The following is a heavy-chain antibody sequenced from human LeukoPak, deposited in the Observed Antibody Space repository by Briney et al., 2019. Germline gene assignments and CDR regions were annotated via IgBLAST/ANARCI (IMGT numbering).Heavy chain of an antibody. CDR1: GFTFSSYS. CDR2: ISGSSSYI. D-gene: IGHD1-26*01. J-gene: IGHJ6*03. CDR3: ARDGKGSHASHYYYYYMDV. Sequence: PGGSLRLSCAASGFTFSSYSMNWVRQAPGKGLEWVSSISGSSSYIYYADSVKGRFTISRDNAKNSLYLQMNSLRAEDTAVYYCARDGKGSHASHYYYYYMDVWGKGTTVTVSS. V-gene: IGHV3-21*01.